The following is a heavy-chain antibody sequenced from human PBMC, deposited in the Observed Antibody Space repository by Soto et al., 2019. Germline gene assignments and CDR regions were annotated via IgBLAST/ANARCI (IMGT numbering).Heavy chain of an antibody. CDR3: ASSSPFHY. J-gene: IGHJ4*02. CDR1: SASLSSISYY. Sequence: SETLSLTWSVSSASLSSISYYWSWIRQPPGRGPEWIGSIYYSGNTYYKPSLKSRVSISIDTSRNQFSLKLTSVTAADTGVYYCASSSPFHYWGPGILVTVSS. V-gene: IGHV4-39*01. D-gene: IGHD6-6*01. CDR2: IYYSGNT.